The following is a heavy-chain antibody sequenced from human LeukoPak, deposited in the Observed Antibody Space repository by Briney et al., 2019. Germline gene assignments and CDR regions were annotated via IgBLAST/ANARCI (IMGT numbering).Heavy chain of an antibody. CDR2: ISYDGSNK. J-gene: IGHJ4*02. CDR1: GFTFSSYG. V-gene: IGHV3-30*18. Sequence: GGSLRLSCAASGFTFSSYGVHWVRQAPGKGLEWVAVISYDGSNKYYADSVKGRFTISRDNSKNTLYLQMNSLRAEDTAVYYCAKYLSGSFDYWGQGTLVTVSS. CDR3: AKYLSGSFDY. D-gene: IGHD3-22*01.